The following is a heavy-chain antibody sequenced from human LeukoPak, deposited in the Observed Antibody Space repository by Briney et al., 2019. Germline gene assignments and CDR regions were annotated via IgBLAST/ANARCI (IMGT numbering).Heavy chain of an antibody. CDR2: INHSGST. CDR3: ARPYSSSSGWFDP. V-gene: IGHV4-34*01. J-gene: IGHJ5*02. Sequence: SETLSLTCAVYGGSFSGYYWSWIRQPPGKGLEWIGEINHSGSTNYNPSLKSRVTIPVDTSKNQFSLKLSSVTAADTAVYYCARPYSSSSGWFDPWGQGTLVTVSS. CDR1: GGSFSGYY. D-gene: IGHD6-6*01.